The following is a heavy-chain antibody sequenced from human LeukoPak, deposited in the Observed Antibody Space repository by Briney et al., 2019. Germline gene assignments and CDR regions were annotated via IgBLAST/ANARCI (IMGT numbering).Heavy chain of an antibody. CDR3: ARAAAVAGSPGAFDI. J-gene: IGHJ3*02. CDR2: INPNSGGT. Sequence: GASVKVSCKASGYTFTGYYMHWVRQAPGQGLEWMGWINPNSGGTNYAQKFQGRVTMTRDTSISTAYMELSSLRSEDTAVYYCARAAAVAGSPGAFDIWGQGTMVTVSS. CDR1: GYTFTGYY. D-gene: IGHD6-19*01. V-gene: IGHV1-2*02.